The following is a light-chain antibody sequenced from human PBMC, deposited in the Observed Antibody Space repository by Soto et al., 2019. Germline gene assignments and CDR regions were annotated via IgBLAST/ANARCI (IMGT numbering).Light chain of an antibody. CDR3: SSYTSDSTLV. J-gene: IGLJ2*01. Sequence: QSALTQPASVSGSPGQSITISCTGTSSDVGAYNYVSWYQQQPGKAPKLMIYEVSNRPSGVSNRFSGSKSGNTASLTISGLQAEDEADYYCSSYTSDSTLVFGGGTQLTVL. V-gene: IGLV2-14*01. CDR2: EVS. CDR1: SSDVGAYNY.